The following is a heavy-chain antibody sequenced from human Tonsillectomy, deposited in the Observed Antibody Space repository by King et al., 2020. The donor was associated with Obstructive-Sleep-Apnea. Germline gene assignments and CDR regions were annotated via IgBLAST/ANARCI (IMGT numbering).Heavy chain of an antibody. CDR1: GFTFSSYW. J-gene: IGHJ6*02. Sequence: VQLVESGGGSVQPGGSLRLSCAASGFTFSSYWMHWVRQAPGKGLVWVSRINSDGSSTSYADSVKGRFTISRDNAKNTLYLQMNSLRAEDTAVYYCASDNYYYYYGMDVWGQGTTVTVSS. CDR2: INSDGSST. V-gene: IGHV3-74*01. CDR3: ASDNYYYYYGMDV.